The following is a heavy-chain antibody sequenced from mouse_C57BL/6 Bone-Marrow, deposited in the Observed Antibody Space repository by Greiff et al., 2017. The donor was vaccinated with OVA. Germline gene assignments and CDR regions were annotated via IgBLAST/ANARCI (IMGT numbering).Heavy chain of an antibody. CDR3: ARNSGYGYFDY. CDR2: ISSGSSTI. J-gene: IGHJ2*01. Sequence: EVKLVESGGGLVKPGGSLKLSCAASGFTFSDYGMHWVRQAPEKGLEWVAYISSGSSTIYYADTVKGRFTISRDNAKTTLFLQMTSLRSEDTAMYYCARNSGYGYFDYWGQGTTLTVSS. V-gene: IGHV5-17*01. D-gene: IGHD3-2*02. CDR1: GFTFSDYG.